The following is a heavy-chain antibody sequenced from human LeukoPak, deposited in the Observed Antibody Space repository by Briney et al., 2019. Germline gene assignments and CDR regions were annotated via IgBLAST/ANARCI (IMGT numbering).Heavy chain of an antibody. CDR2: IRYDGSNK. Sequence: PGGSLRLSCVASGFTFSSYGMHWVRQAPGKGLEWVAFIRYDGSNKYYADSVKGRFTISRDNSKNTLYLQMNSLRAEDTAVYYCAKEIPYYYDSSGYSPFDYWGQGTLVTASS. J-gene: IGHJ4*02. V-gene: IGHV3-30*02. CDR1: GFTFSSYG. D-gene: IGHD3-22*01. CDR3: AKEIPYYYDSSGYSPFDY.